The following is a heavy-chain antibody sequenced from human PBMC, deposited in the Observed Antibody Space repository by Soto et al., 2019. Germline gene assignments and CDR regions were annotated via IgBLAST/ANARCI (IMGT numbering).Heavy chain of an antibody. CDR1: GYMFTTYG. Sequence: QVQLVQSGGEVKKPGASVEVSCRTSGYMFTTYGMSWVRQAPGQGLEWMAWISAYNGNKKYAQKFQGRVTMTTDTSTSTVSMELRNLTSDDTGTYFCARTGGGMAARRLEYWGQGTLVTVSS. J-gene: IGHJ4*02. V-gene: IGHV1-18*04. CDR3: ARTGGGMAARRLEY. D-gene: IGHD6-6*01. CDR2: ISAYNGNK.